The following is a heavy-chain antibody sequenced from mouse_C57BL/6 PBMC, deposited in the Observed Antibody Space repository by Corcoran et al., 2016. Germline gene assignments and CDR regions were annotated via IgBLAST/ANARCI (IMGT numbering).Heavy chain of an antibody. J-gene: IGHJ4*01. CDR1: GYTFPDYY. D-gene: IGHD2-5*01. V-gene: IGHV1-75*01. Sequence: QVQLQQSGPELVKPGASVKISCKASGYTFPDYYINWVKQRPGQGLEWIGWIFPGSGSTYYNEKFKGKATLTVDKSSSTAYMWLSSLTSEDSAVYFWARYRNYVGVYYAMDYWGQGTSVTVSS. CDR3: ARYRNYVGVYYAMDY. CDR2: IFPGSGST.